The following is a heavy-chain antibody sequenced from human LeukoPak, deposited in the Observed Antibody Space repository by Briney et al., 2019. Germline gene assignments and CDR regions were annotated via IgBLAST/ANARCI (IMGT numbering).Heavy chain of an antibody. J-gene: IGHJ4*02. D-gene: IGHD1-26*01. CDR1: GASISGGTYY. CDR3: ARRGGSGRAFDY. CDR2: IYYTGST. V-gene: IGHV4-39*01. Sequence: KPSETLSPTCSVSGASISGGTYYWGWIRQPPGKGLEWIGSIYYTGSTYDNPSLKSRVTISVDTSKNQFSLKLSSVTAADTAVYYCARRGGSGRAFDYWGQGTLVTVSS.